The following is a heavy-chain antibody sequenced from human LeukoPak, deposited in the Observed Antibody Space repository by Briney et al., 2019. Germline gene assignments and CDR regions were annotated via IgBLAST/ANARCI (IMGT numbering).Heavy chain of an antibody. J-gene: IGHJ3*01. CDR1: GYRFVSHW. CDR3: ARRPSYDFWSGYYGVDGLDV. V-gene: IGHV5-51*01. D-gene: IGHD3-3*01. Sequence: GESLKISCKTSGYRFVSHWIVWVRQMPGKGLEWLGIIYPGDSDTRYSPPFQGQVTISADKSISTAYLQWSSLRASDTAMYYCARRPSYDFWSGYYGVDGLDVWGQGTMVTVSS. CDR2: IYPGDSDT.